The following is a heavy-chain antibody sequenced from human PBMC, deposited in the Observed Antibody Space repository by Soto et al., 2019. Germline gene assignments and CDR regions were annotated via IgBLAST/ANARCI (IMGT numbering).Heavy chain of an antibody. J-gene: IGHJ4*02. Sequence: PSETLSLTCTVSGGSISTSSYYWGWIRQPPGKGLEWIGSIYYSGSTYYNPSLKSRVTISVDTSKNQFSLKLSSVTAADTAVYYCARDYGSGDYWGQGTLVTVSS. CDR3: ARDYGSGDY. CDR1: GGSISTSSYY. CDR2: IYYSGST. D-gene: IGHD6-19*01. V-gene: IGHV4-39*01.